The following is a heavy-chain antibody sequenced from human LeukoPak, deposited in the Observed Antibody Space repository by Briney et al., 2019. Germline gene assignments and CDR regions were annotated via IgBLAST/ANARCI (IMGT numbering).Heavy chain of an antibody. CDR3: ARLYSTGWYDY. CDR1: GFSRRTRAMG. J-gene: IGHJ4*02. Sequence: SGPALVKPTQTLTLTCTFSGFSRRTRAMGVSWIRQPPGKALEWLSRIDWDDNKFYSTSLKTRLTISKDTSKNQVVLRMTNMDPVDTATYYCARLYSTGWYDYWGQGTLVTVSS. CDR2: IDWDDNK. D-gene: IGHD6-19*01. V-gene: IGHV2-70*04.